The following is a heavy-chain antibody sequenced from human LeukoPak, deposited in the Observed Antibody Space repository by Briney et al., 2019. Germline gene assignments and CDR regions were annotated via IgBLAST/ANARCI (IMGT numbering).Heavy chain of an antibody. CDR2: INHSGST. Sequence: SETLSLACAVYGGSFSGYYWSWIRQPPGKGLEWIGEINHSGSTNYNPSLKSRVTISVDTSKNQFSLKLSSVTAADTAVYYCARGIRDYVWGSYRVQHWGQGTLVTVSS. CDR1: GGSFSGYY. V-gene: IGHV4-34*01. CDR3: ARGIRDYVWGSYRVQH. D-gene: IGHD3-16*02. J-gene: IGHJ1*01.